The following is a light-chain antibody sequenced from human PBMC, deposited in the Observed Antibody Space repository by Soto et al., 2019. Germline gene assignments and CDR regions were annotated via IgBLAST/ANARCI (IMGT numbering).Light chain of an antibody. J-gene: IGLJ1*01. CDR1: GSDVGTYNF. CDR3: SSYTGDRHFYV. V-gene: IGLV2-8*01. Sequence: QSALTQPPSASWSPGQSVSISCTGTGSDVGTYNFVSWYQQHPGKAPKLLIYEVTKRPSGVPDRFSGSKSGNTASLTVSGLQAEDEAEYFCSSYTGDRHFYVFGTGTKVTVL. CDR2: EVT.